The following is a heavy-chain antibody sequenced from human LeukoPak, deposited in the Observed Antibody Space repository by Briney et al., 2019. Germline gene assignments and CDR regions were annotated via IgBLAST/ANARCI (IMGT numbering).Heavy chain of an antibody. CDR2: ISSTSSYI. CDR3: AREFADS. CDR1: GFSFNIYS. Sequence: GGSLRLSCAASGFSFNIYSTNWVRQAPGKGLEWVSSISSTSSYIYYADSVKGRFTVSRDNAKNSLFLQMNSLRAEDTAVYYCAREFADSWGQGTLVIVSS. V-gene: IGHV3-21*01. J-gene: IGHJ4*02.